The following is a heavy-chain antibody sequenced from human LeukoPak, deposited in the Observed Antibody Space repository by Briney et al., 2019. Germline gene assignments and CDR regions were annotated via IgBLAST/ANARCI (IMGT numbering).Heavy chain of an antibody. V-gene: IGHV3-9*01. Sequence: GRSLRLSCAASGFTFDDYAMHWVRQAPGKGLEWVSGISWNSGSIGYADSVKGRFTISRDNAKSSLYLQMNSLRAEDTALYYCAKDFYIVATYFDYWGQGTLVTVSS. J-gene: IGHJ4*02. CDR3: AKDFYIVATYFDY. D-gene: IGHD5-12*01. CDR2: ISWNSGSI. CDR1: GFTFDDYA.